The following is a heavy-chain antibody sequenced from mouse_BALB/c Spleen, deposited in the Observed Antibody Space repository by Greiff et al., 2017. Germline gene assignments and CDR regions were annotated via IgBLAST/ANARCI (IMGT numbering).Heavy chain of an antibody. CDR1: GFSLTSYG. V-gene: IGHV2-9*02. Sequence: QVQLKESGPGLVAPSQSLSITCTVSGFSLTSYGVHWVRQPPGKGLEWLGVIWAGGSTNYNSALMSRLSISKDNSKSQVFLKMDSLQTDDTAMYYCARDQSKGYYGSRIDYWGQGTTLTVSS. D-gene: IGHD1-1*01. CDR2: IWAGGST. CDR3: ARDQSKGYYGSRIDY. J-gene: IGHJ2*01.